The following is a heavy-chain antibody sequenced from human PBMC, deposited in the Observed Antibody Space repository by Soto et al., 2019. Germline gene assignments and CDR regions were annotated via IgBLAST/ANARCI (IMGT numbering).Heavy chain of an antibody. D-gene: IGHD5-18*01. Sequence: SETLSLTCTVSGGSISSYYWSWIRQPPGKGLEWIGYIYYSGSTNYNPSLKSRVTISVDTSKNQFSLKLSSVTAADTAVYYCARGGYSYGGYFDYWGQGTLVTAPQ. CDR2: IYYSGST. V-gene: IGHV4-59*01. CDR1: GGSISSYY. CDR3: ARGGYSYGGYFDY. J-gene: IGHJ4*02.